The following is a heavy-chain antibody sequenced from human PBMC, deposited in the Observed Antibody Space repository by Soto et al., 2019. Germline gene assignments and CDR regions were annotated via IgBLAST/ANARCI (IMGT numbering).Heavy chain of an antibody. V-gene: IGHV3-30-3*01. CDR3: AREEPHPAPLVF. J-gene: IGHJ4*02. CDR2: ISDDGSNI. CDR1: GFTFSRYP. Sequence: GGSLRLSCAAYGFTFSRYPMHWVRQALGKGLEWVAGISDDGSNIQYADSVKGRLTVSRDDSKSTLYLQMNNLGTEDTAEYFCAREEPHPAPLVFWGQGTLVTVSS.